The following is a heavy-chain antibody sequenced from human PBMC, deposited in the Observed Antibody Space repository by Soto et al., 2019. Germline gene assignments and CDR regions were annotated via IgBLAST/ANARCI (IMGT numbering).Heavy chain of an antibody. D-gene: IGHD3-22*01. CDR3: ARPPFYDSTGQSNYYGMDV. CDR1: GFTFSNYG. J-gene: IGHJ6*02. Sequence: QVQLVESGGGVVQPGRSLRLACAASGFTFSNYGIHWVRQAPGKGLEWVALIWYDGSYEYYADSVKGRFTISRDNSKNTVYLQMNSLRDDETAVYYCARPPFYDSTGQSNYYGMDVWGQGTTVTVSS. CDR2: IWYDGSYE. V-gene: IGHV3-33*01.